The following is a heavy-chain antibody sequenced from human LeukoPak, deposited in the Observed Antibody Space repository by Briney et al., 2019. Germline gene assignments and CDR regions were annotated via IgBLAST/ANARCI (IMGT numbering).Heavy chain of an antibody. J-gene: IGHJ4*02. V-gene: IGHV1-18*01. CDR1: GYTFTSYG. D-gene: IGHD3-22*01. CDR2: ISAYNGNT. CDR3: ARGLYYYDSSGSSFDY. Sequence: ASVKVSCKASGYTFTSYGISWVRQAPGQGLEWMGWISAYNGNTNYAQKLQGRVTMTTDTSTSTAYMELRSLRSDDTAVYYCARGLYYYDSSGSSFDYRGQGTLVTVSS.